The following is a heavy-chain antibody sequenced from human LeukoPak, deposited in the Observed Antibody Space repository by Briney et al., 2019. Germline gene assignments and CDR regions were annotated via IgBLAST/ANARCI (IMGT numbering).Heavy chain of an antibody. Sequence: SETLSLTCTVSGYSISSGYYCGWIRQPPGKGLEWTGSIYHSGSTYYNPSLKSRVTISVDTSKNQFSLKLSSVTAADTAVYYCARVYSYGYYFDYWGQGTLVTVSS. D-gene: IGHD5-18*01. J-gene: IGHJ4*02. CDR3: ARVYSYGYYFDY. V-gene: IGHV4-38-2*02. CDR2: IYHSGST. CDR1: GYSISSGYY.